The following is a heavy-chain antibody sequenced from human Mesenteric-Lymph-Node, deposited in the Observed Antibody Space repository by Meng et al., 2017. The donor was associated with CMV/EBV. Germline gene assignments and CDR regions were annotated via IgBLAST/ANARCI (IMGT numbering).Heavy chain of an antibody. CDR3: AREGYDTSGYYLGH. CDR1: EGAFNTYP. D-gene: IGHD3-22*01. V-gene: IGHV1-69*05. J-gene: IGHJ4*02. CDR2: IVPVFGTT. Sequence: TEGAFNTYPFSWVRQAPGQGLQWMAEIVPVFGTTNYAQKFQGRVTLTTDKSTRTAYMELRNLSYEDTAIYYCAREGYDTSGYYLGHWGQGTLVTVSS.